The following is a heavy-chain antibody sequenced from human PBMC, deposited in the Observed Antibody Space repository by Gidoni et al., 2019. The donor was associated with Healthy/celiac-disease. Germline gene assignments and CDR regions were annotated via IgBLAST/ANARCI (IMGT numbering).Heavy chain of an antibody. J-gene: IGHJ4*02. CDR3: ARTLRGGVLDWLFVY. CDR1: GYTFTSYY. Sequence: QVQLVQSGAEVKKPGASVKVSCTASGYTFTSYYMHWVRQAPGQGLEWTGIINPSGGSTSYAQKFPGSVTMTRDTSTSTVYMELSSLRSEDTAVYYCARTLRGGVLDWLFVYWGQGTLVTVSS. D-gene: IGHD3-3*01. V-gene: IGHV1-46*03. CDR2: INPSGGST.